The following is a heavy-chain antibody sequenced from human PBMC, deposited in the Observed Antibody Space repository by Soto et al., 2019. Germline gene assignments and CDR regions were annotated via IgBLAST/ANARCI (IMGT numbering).Heavy chain of an antibody. J-gene: IGHJ4*02. CDR1: GYTFTSYG. CDR2: ISAYNGNT. V-gene: IGHV1-18*04. D-gene: IGHD6-19*01. Sequence: QVQLVQSGAEVKKPGASVKVSCKASGYTFTSYGISWVRQAPGQGLEWMGWISAYNGNTNYAQKLQGRVTMTTDTSTRTAYMELRSLRSDDTAVYYCASVNRVAVAGSSWNYWGQGTLVTVSS. CDR3: ASVNRVAVAGSSWNY.